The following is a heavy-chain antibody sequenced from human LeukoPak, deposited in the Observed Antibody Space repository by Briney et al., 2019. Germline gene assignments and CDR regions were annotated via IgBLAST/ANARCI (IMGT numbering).Heavy chain of an antibody. D-gene: IGHD5-24*01. J-gene: IGHJ4*02. V-gene: IGHV4-39*01. Sequence: PSQTLSLTCTVSGGAISSGAYYWGWIRQPPGKGLEWIGSIYYSGSTYYNPSLKSRVTISVDTSKNQFSLKLSSVTAADTAVYYCARHAWQRWLQYFDYWGQGTLVTVSS. CDR3: ARHAWQRWLQYFDY. CDR1: GGAISSGAYY. CDR2: IYYSGST.